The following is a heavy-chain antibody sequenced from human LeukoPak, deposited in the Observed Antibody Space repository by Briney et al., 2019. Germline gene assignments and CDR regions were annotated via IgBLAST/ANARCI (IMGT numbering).Heavy chain of an antibody. CDR2: INHSGST. J-gene: IGHJ4*02. V-gene: IGHV4-34*01. D-gene: IGHD4-11*01. CDR3: ARDRYSNYVRGYYFDY. CDR1: GFTFSSYA. Sequence: GSLRLSCAASGFTFSSYAMSWVRQPPGKGLEWIGEINHSGSTNYNPSLKSRVTISVDTSKNRFSLKLSSVTAADTAVYYCARDRYSNYVRGYYFDYWGQGTLVTVSS.